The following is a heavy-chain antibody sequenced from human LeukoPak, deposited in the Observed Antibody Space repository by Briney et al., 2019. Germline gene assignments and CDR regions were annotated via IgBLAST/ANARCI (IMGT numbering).Heavy chain of an antibody. J-gene: IGHJ4*02. CDR2: IKTDGSRT. CDR3: TKDRIRDGFYDLDY. D-gene: IGHD5/OR15-5a*01. CDR1: GFTFNSYW. Sequence: GGSLRLSCAASGFTFNSYWMHWVRQAPGKGLVWVSRIKTDGSRTSYADSVKGRFTISRDNAKNTLYLQLNSLRVEDTAVYYCTKDRIRDGFYDLDYWGQGTLVTVSS. V-gene: IGHV3-74*01.